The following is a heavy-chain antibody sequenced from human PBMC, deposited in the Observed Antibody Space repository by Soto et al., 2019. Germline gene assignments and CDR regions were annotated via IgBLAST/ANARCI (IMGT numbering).Heavy chain of an antibody. CDR3: ARPDTIYFAFDI. CDR1: GFTFSSYA. D-gene: IGHD3-9*01. Sequence: VQLLESGGGLVQPGGSLRLSCAASGFTFSSYAMSWVRQAPGKGLEWVSAISGSGGSTYYADSVKGRFTISRDNSKNTLYLQMNSLRAEDTAVYYCARPDTIYFAFDIWGQGTMVTVSS. V-gene: IGHV3-23*01. J-gene: IGHJ3*02. CDR2: ISGSGGST.